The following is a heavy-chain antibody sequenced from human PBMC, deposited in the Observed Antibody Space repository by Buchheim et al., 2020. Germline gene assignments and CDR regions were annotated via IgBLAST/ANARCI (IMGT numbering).Heavy chain of an antibody. D-gene: IGHD3-10*01. J-gene: IGHJ6*02. V-gene: IGHV3-30*04. CDR1: VFTFSSYA. Sequence: QVQLVESGGGVVQPGRSLRLSCAASVFTFSSYAMHWVRQAPGKGLEWVAVISYDVSKKYYADSVKGRFTISRDNTKNTLYLQMNSLRAEDTAVYYCARDMQYYYGAGSPYYYYGMDVWGQGTT. CDR2: ISYDVSKK. CDR3: ARDMQYYYGAGSPYYYYGMDV.